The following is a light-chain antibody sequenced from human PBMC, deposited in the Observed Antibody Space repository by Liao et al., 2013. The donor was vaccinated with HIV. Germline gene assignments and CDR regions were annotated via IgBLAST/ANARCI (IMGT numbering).Light chain of an antibody. J-gene: IGLJ3*02. CDR3: QVWSFSGDLRV. CDR2: NDN. Sequence: SYELTQPPSVSVAPGETARITCGGENIGTTSVHWYQQRPGQAPILVIHNDNDRPSGIPERFSGSNSGNTATLAISRVEAGDEADYYCQVWSFSGDLRVFGGGTKLAVL. CDR1: NIGTTS. V-gene: IGLV3-21*04.